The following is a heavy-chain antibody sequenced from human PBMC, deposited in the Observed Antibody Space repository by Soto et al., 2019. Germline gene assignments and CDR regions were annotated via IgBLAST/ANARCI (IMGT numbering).Heavy chain of an antibody. J-gene: IGHJ4*02. Sequence: PSETLSLTCSVSVGSISGYYWSWIRQTPEKGLEWIGYIYYSGSTNYNPSLKSRVTIFIDMSKNQFSLKLTSVTAADTAVYYCAAAPRYWGQGILVTVS. V-gene: IGHV4-59*01. CDR2: IYYSGST. CDR1: VGSISGYY. CDR3: AAAPRY. D-gene: IGHD2-15*01.